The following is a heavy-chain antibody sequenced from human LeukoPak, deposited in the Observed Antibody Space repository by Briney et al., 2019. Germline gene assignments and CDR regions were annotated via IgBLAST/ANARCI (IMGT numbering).Heavy chain of an antibody. V-gene: IGHV1-2*02. CDR2: IYPNSGGT. CDR3: ARDGRYYGSGSYHNYFDY. Sequence: ASVKVSCKASGYTFTGYYMHWVRQAPGQGLEWMRWIYPNSGGTNYAQKFQGRVTMTRDTSISTAYMELSSLRSEDTAVYYCARDGRYYGSGSYHNYFDYWGQGTLVTVSS. J-gene: IGHJ4*02. CDR1: GYTFTGYY. D-gene: IGHD3-10*01.